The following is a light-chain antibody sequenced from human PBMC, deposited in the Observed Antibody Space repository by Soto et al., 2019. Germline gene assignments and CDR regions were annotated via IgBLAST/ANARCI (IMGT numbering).Light chain of an antibody. CDR1: QSISSY. V-gene: IGKV1-39*01. Sequence: QMSQAGYYRRACGGERHTINCRASQSISSYLNWYQQKPGKAPKLLIYAASNLQSGVPSRFSGSGSGTEFTLTISSLQPDDFATYYCQQYNSYSFGQGTKV. J-gene: IGKJ1*01. CDR3: QQYNSYS. CDR2: AAS.